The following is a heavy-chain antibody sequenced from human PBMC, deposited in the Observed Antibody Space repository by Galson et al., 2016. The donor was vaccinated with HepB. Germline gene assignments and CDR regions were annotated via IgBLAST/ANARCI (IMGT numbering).Heavy chain of an antibody. CDR2: IRQDARET. CDR1: GFAFNSYW. V-gene: IGHV3-7*01. CDR3: VRGTVVGFFHA. D-gene: IGHD1-1*01. J-gene: IGHJ4*02. Sequence: SLRLSCATSGFAFNSYWMAWVRQAPGKGLQWLANIRQDARETFYVDSVRGRFTISRDNTNNSLFLQMNNVGAEDTDVYYCVRGTVVGFFHAWGQGTLVTVSS.